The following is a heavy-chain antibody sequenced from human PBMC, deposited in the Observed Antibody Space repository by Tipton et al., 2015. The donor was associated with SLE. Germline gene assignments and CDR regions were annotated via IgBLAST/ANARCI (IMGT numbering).Heavy chain of an antibody. CDR3: ARGPEREPRSSWYYFDY. Sequence: TLSLTCAVYGGSVSGHYWSWIRQPPGKGLEWIGEINHSGRTNYNPSLKSRVTISVDTSKNQFSLKLSSVNAADTAVYYCARGPEREPRSSWYYFDYWGQGTLVTVSS. V-gene: IGHV4-34*01. D-gene: IGHD6-13*01. J-gene: IGHJ4*02. CDR1: GGSVSGHY. CDR2: INHSGRT.